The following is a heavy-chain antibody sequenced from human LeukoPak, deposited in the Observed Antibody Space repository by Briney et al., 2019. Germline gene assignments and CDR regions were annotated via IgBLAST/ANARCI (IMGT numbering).Heavy chain of an antibody. D-gene: IGHD1-1*01. CDR2: IIPIFGTA. Sequence: SVKVSCKASGGTFSSYAISWVRQAPGQGLEWMGGIIPIFGTANYAQKFQGRVTITADESTSTAYMERSSLRSEDTAVYYCASPPRGNTKGAFDIWGQETMVTVSS. CDR1: GGTFSSYA. CDR3: ASPPRGNTKGAFDI. V-gene: IGHV1-69*01. J-gene: IGHJ3*02.